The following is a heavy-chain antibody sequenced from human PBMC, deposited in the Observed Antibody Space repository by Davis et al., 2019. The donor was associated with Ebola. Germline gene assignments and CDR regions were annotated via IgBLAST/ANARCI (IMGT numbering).Heavy chain of an antibody. J-gene: IGHJ4*02. CDR2: INPGGGST. D-gene: IGHD3-10*01. CDR1: GYTFTRNY. CDR3: ARVRDSYFGSAKDY. Sequence: AASVKVSCKASGYTFTRNYMHWVRQAPGQGLEWMGIINPGGGSTTYAQKFQGRVTMTRDTSTSTVYMDLRSLRSDDTAVYYCARVRDSYFGSAKDYWGQGTLVTVSS. V-gene: IGHV1-46*01.